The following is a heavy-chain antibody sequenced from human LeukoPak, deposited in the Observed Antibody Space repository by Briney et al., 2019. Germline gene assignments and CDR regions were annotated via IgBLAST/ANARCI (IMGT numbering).Heavy chain of an antibody. CDR3: ARDVQWFGEFYIDY. CDR1: GFTFSSYG. CDR2: IWDDGTKK. V-gene: IGHV3-33*01. Sequence: GGSLRLSCAASGFTFSSYGMHWVRQAPGKGLEWVAVIWDDGTKKYYADSVKGRFTISRDNSKNTVDLQMNSLRGEDTAVYYCARDVQWFGEFYIDYWGQGTLVTVSS. D-gene: IGHD3-10*01. J-gene: IGHJ4*02.